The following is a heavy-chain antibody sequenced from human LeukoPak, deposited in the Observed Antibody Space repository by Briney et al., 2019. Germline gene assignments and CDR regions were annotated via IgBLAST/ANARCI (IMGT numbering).Heavy chain of an antibody. CDR2: IYYSGST. V-gene: IGHV4-31*03. D-gene: IGHD2-2*01. J-gene: IGHJ4*02. CDR3: ASSVIYCSSTSCYDY. CDR1: GGSMSSGGYY. Sequence: SQTLSLTCIVSGGSMSSGGYYWSWIRQHPGKGLEWIGYIYYSGSTYYNPSLKSRVTISVDTSKNQFSLKLSSMTAADTAVYYCASSVIYCSSTSCYDYWGQGTLVTVSS.